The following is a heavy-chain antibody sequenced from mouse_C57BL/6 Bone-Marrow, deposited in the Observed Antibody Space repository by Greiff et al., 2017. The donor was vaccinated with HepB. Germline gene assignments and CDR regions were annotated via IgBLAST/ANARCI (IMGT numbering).Heavy chain of an antibody. CDR2: IDPSDSYT. D-gene: IGHD3-3*01. Sequence: QVQLQQPGAELVKPGASVKLSCKASGYTFTSYWMQWVKQRPGQGLEWIGEIDPSDSYTNYNQKFKGKATLTVDTSSSTAYMQLSSLTSEDSAVYYCASMRDGEYFDYWGQGTTLTVSS. CDR3: ASMRDGEYFDY. V-gene: IGHV1-50*01. J-gene: IGHJ2*01. CDR1: GYTFTSYW.